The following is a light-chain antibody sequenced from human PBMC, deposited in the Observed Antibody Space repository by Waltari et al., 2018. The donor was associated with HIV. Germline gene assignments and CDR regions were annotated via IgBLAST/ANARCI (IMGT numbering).Light chain of an antibody. Sequence: SYDLTQPLSVSVALGQTALITCGGNNIGRKNVHWYQQKPGKAPVLVLYRDNNRPSGIPERFSGSNSGNTATLTISRAQAEDEAGYYCQVWDKFGGGTKLTVL. V-gene: IGLV3-9*01. CDR3: QVWDK. CDR1: NIGRKN. J-gene: IGLJ2*01. CDR2: RDN.